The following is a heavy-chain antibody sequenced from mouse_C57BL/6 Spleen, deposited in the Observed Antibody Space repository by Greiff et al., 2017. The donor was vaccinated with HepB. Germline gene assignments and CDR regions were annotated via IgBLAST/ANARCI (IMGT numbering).Heavy chain of an antibody. CDR2: IDPSDSYT. Sequence: QVQLQQPGAELVMPGASVKLSCKASGYTFTSYWMHWVKQRPGQGLEWIGEIDPSDSYTNYNQKFKGKSTLTVDKSSSTAYMQLSSLTSEDSAVYYCARWGNYSNYADFDVWGTGTTVTVSS. D-gene: IGHD2-5*01. CDR1: GYTFTSYW. J-gene: IGHJ1*03. V-gene: IGHV1-69*01. CDR3: ARWGNYSNYADFDV.